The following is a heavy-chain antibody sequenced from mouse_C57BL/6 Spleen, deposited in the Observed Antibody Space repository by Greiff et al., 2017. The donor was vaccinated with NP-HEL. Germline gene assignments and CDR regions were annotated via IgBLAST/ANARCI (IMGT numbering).Heavy chain of an antibody. CDR1: GFNIKDYY. V-gene: IGHV14-4*01. CDR3: IVTTNAWFAY. Sequence: EVQLQQSGAELVRPGASVKLSCTASGFNIKDYYMHWVKQRPEQGLEWIGWIDPENGDTEYASKFQGKAPITADTSSNTAYLQLSSLASEDAAFYYCIVTTNAWFAYWGQGTLVTVSA. J-gene: IGHJ3*01. D-gene: IGHD2-12*01. CDR2: IDPENGDT.